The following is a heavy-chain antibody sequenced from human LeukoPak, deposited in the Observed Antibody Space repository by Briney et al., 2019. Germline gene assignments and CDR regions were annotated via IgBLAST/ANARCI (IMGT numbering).Heavy chain of an antibody. D-gene: IGHD1-26*01. CDR2: ISHSGST. J-gene: IGHJ3*02. Sequence: PSETLSLTCAVYGGSFSDYFWSWIRQPPGKGLEWIGEISHSGSTTYNPSLRSRVTISGDTSKKQFSLKLSSVTAADTAVYYCARPTYSGSIENAFDIWGQGTMVTVSS. CDR3: ARPTYSGSIENAFDI. V-gene: IGHV4-34*01. CDR1: GGSFSDYF.